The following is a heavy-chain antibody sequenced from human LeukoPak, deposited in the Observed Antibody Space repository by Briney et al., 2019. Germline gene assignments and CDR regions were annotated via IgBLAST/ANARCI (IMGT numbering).Heavy chain of an antibody. Sequence: SVKVSCKASGFTFTSSAVQWVRQARGQRLEWIGWIVVGSGNTNYAQKFQERVTITRDMSTSTAYMELSSLRSEDTAVYYCAEDGEIQLGFDYWGQGTLVTVSS. CDR1: GFTFTSSA. CDR2: IVVGSGNT. CDR3: AEDGEIQLGFDY. D-gene: IGHD5-18*01. V-gene: IGHV1-58*01. J-gene: IGHJ4*02.